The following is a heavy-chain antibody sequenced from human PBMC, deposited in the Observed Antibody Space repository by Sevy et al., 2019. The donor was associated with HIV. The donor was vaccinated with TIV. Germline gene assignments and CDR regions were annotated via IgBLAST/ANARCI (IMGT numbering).Heavy chain of an antibody. CDR1: GFTFSSYG. D-gene: IGHD3-10*01. CDR3: ASGAYYYASRSQNFDY. V-gene: IGHV3-33*01. J-gene: IGHJ4*02. CDR2: IWYDGTNK. Sequence: GGSLRLSCAASGFTFSSYGMHWVRQAPGKGLERVALIWYDGTNKYYADSVKGRFTISRDNSKNTLYLQMNSLRAEDTAVYYCASGAYYYASRSQNFDYWSPGTLVTVSS.